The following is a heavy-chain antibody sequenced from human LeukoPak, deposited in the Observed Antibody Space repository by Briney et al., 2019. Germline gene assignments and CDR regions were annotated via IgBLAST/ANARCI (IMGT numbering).Heavy chain of an antibody. D-gene: IGHD3-9*01. Sequence: PSETLSLTCTVSGGSISSYYWSWIRQPPGKGLEWIGSIYYSGSTYYNPSLKSRVTISVDTSKNQFSLKLSSVTAADTAVYYCAVGSYDILTGYYLWGQGTLVTVSS. CDR2: IYYSGST. V-gene: IGHV4-59*05. CDR1: GGSISSYY. CDR3: AVGSYDILTGYYL. J-gene: IGHJ4*02.